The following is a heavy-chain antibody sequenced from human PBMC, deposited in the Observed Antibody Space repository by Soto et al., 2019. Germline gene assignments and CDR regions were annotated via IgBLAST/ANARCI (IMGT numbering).Heavy chain of an antibody. CDR3: ARDRPAMGADY. V-gene: IGHV4-61*08. Sequence: QVQLQESGPGLVKPSETLSLTCNVFGDSVSSAAKAWTWVRQPPGKGLEWIAYMYYSGRTKYNPSLGGRASMSIEASKNQFSLRLYSVTAADTAVYYCARDRPAMGADYWSRGTLVTVSS. D-gene: IGHD3-16*01. CDR1: GDSVSSAAKA. CDR2: MYYSGRT. J-gene: IGHJ4*02.